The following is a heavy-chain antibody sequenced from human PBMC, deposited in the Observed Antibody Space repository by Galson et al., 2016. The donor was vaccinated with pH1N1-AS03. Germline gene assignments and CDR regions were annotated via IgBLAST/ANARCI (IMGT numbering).Heavy chain of an antibody. D-gene: IGHD2-21*02. CDR1: GYTFTDFS. J-gene: IGHJ6*02. CDR3: ARDPRGPFRGPTCPTAYYFGMDV. Sequence: SVKVSCKASGYTFTDFSINWVRQAPGQGLEWMGWIHPNDGVTNYAQKFQAWVTMTRDTSSSTAYLELTGLKSDDTAVYYCARDPRGPFRGPTCPTAYYFGMDVWGQGTTVIVSS. CDR2: IHPNDGVT. V-gene: IGHV1-2*04.